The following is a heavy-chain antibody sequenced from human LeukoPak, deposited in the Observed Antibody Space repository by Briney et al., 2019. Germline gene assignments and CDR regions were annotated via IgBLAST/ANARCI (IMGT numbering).Heavy chain of an antibody. CDR3: AKRGVVIRVILVGFHKAAYYFES. CDR2: ISDSGGST. CDR1: GFTLSDYY. J-gene: IGHJ4*02. V-gene: IGHV3-23*01. D-gene: IGHD3/OR15-3a*01. Sequence: GGSLRLSCAASGFTLSDYYMSWIRQAPGKGLEWVAGISDSGGSTNYADSVKGRFTISRDNPKNTLYLQMNSLRAEDTAVYFCAKRGVVIRVILVGFHKAAYYFESWGQGALVTVSS.